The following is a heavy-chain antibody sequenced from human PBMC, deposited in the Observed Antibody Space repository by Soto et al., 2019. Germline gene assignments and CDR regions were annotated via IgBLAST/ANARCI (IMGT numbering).Heavy chain of an antibody. Sequence: SQTLSLTCAISGDSVSSNSAAWNWIRQSPSRVLEWLGRTYYRSKWYNDYAVSVKSRITINPDTSKNQFSLQLNSVTPEDTAVYYCARQELNYDFWSGYYYYYGMDVWGQGTTVTVSS. CDR2: TYYRSKWYN. D-gene: IGHD3-3*01. J-gene: IGHJ6*02. V-gene: IGHV6-1*01. CDR1: GDSVSSNSAA. CDR3: ARQELNYDFWSGYYYYYGMDV.